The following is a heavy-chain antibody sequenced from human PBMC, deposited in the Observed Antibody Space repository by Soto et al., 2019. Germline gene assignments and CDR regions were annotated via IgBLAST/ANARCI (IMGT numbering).Heavy chain of an antibody. D-gene: IGHD3-10*01. J-gene: IGHJ5*02. Sequence: EVQLVESGGGLVQPGGSLRLSCAASGFTFSSYSMNWVRQAPGKGLEWVSYISSSSSTIYYADSVKGRFTISRDNAKNXXYLQMNSLRAEDTAVYYCARVGNTMVRGVIHWFDPWGQGTLVTVSS. V-gene: IGHV3-48*01. CDR2: ISSSSSTI. CDR3: ARVGNTMVRGVIHWFDP. CDR1: GFTFSSYS.